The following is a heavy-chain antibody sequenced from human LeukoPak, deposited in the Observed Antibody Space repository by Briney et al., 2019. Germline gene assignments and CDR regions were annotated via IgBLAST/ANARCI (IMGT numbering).Heavy chain of an antibody. CDR1: GGSISSSSYY. J-gene: IGHJ4*02. CDR3: ARGYGDYGGY. CDR2: IYYSGST. D-gene: IGHD4-17*01. Sequence: SETLSLTCTVSGGSISSSSYYWGWIRQPPGKGLEWIGSIYYSGSTYYNPSLKSRVTISVDTSKNQFSLKLSSVTAADTAVYYCARGYGDYGGYCGQGTLVTVSS. V-gene: IGHV4-39*01.